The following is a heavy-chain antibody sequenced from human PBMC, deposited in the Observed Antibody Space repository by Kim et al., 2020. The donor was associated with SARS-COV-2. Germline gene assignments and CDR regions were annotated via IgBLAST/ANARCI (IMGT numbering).Heavy chain of an antibody. J-gene: IGHJ5*02. CDR3: ARAAIGGFDP. CDR2: ST. Sequence: STYDTPSLKSRVTISVDTSKNQFSLQLGSVPAADTAVYYWARAAIGGFDPWGQGTLVTVSS. D-gene: IGHD6-25*01. V-gene: IGHV4-39*01.